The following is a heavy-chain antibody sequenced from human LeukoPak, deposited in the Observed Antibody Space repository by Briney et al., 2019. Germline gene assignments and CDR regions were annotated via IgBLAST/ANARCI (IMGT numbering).Heavy chain of an antibody. D-gene: IGHD3-10*01. V-gene: IGHV1-2*02. Sequence: ASVKASCKAFGYTFTGYYMHWVRQAPGQGLEWMGWINPNSGGTNYAQKFQGRVTMTRDTSISTAYMELSRLRSDDTAVYYCARESTYYYGSGSYYKDGWFDPWGQGTLVTVSS. CDR1: GYTFTGYY. CDR3: ARESTYYYGSGSYYKDGWFDP. CDR2: INPNSGGT. J-gene: IGHJ5*02.